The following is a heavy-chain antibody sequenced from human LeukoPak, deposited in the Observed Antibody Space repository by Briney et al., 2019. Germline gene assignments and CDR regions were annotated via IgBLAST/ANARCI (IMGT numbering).Heavy chain of an antibody. V-gene: IGHV3-23*01. CDR3: AKDLGEVGGPFDY. D-gene: IGHD1-26*01. CDR2: ISGSGGST. CDR1: GFTFSSYA. Sequence: QAGGSLRLSCAASGFTFSSYAMSWVRQAPGKGLEWVSAISGSGGSTYYADSVKGRFTISRDNSKNTPYLQMNSLRAEDTAVYYCAKDLGEVGGPFDYWGQGTLVTVSS. J-gene: IGHJ4*02.